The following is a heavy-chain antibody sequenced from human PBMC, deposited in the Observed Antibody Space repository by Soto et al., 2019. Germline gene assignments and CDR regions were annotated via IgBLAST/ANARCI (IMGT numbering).Heavy chain of an antibody. CDR2: IYHSGST. J-gene: IGHJ5*02. CDR3: ARERPDGAGLDP. Sequence: SETLSLTCTVSGGSIISGDYYCTWIRQPPGKGLEWIGYIYHSGSTYYNPSLKSRVTISVNTSKNQFSLKLSSVTAADTAVYYCARERPDGAGLDPWGQGTLVTVS. CDR1: GGSIISGDYY. D-gene: IGHD6-6*01. V-gene: IGHV4-30-4*01.